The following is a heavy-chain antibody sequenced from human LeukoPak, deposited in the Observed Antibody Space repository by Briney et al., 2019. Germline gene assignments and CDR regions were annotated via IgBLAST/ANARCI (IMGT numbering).Heavy chain of an antibody. D-gene: IGHD3-22*01. V-gene: IGHV4-61*02. CDR2: MYTSGSS. CDR1: GGSVSSGAYY. J-gene: IGHJ3*02. CDR3: AGAPNDYYDSSGYLLNAFDI. Sequence: SQTLSLTCTVYGGSVSSGAYYWNWIRQPAGKGLEWIGRMYTSGSSNYNPSLKSRVTISIDTSNDQFSLKLSSVTAAATAVYHCAGAPNDYYDSSGYLLNAFDIWGQGTIVTVSS.